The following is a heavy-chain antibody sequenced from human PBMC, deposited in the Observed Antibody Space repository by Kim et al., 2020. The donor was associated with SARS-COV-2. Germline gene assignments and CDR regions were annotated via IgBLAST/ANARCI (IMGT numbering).Heavy chain of an antibody. D-gene: IGHD1-1*01. J-gene: IGHJ4*02. CDR1: GFTFSSYA. CDR3: ARGGQLELILLPTC. CDR2: ISYDGSNK. V-gene: IGHV3-30-3*01. Sequence: GGSLRLSCAASGFTFSSYAMHWVRQAPGKGLEWVAVISYDGSNKYYADSVKGRFTISRDNSKNTLYLQMNSLRAEDTAVYYCARGGQLELILLPTCWGQGTLVTVSS.